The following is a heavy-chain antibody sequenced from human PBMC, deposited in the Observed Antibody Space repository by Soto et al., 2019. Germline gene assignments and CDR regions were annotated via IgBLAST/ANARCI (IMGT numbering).Heavy chain of an antibody. CDR2: IYTSGST. CDR1: GGSISSYY. J-gene: IGHJ6*02. CDR3: ARETDGMATKFFRYYYYYGMDV. V-gene: IGHV4-4*07. D-gene: IGHD5-12*01. Sequence: SETLSLTCTVSGGSISSYYWSWIRQPAGKGLEWIGRIYTSGSTNYNPSLKSRVTMSVDTSKNQFSLKLSSVTAADTAVYYCARETDGMATKFFRYYYYYGMDVWGQGTTVTVSS.